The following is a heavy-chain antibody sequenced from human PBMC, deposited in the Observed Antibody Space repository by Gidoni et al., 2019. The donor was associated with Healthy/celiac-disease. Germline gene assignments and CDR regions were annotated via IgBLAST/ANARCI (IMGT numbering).Heavy chain of an antibody. CDR3: AKEAAAGNYYFDY. J-gene: IGHJ4*02. CDR2: ISWNSGSI. Sequence: EVQLVESRGGLVQPGRSLRLSCAASGFTFDDYAMHWVRQAPGKGLGWVSGISWNSGSIGYADSVKGRFTISRDNAKNSLYLQMNSLRAEDTALYYCAKEAAAGNYYFDYWGQGTLVTVSS. V-gene: IGHV3-9*01. D-gene: IGHD6-13*01. CDR1: GFTFDDYA.